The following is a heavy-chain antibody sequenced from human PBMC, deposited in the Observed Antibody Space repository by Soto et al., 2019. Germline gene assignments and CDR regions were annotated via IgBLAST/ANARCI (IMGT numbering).Heavy chain of an antibody. CDR1: GFSLTTSGVG. V-gene: IGHV2-5*02. CDR2: IYWDDDK. Sequence: QITLNESGPTPVKPRQTLTLTCTFSGFSLTTSGVGVGWIRQSPGKPPEGLALIYWDDDKRYSPSLKSRLTITKDTYKNQVVLTMADLDPADTATYYCAHRVLRTVFGLVTTTAIYFDFWGQGTPVAVSS. J-gene: IGHJ4*02. D-gene: IGHD3-3*01. CDR3: AHRVLRTVFGLVTTTAIYFDF.